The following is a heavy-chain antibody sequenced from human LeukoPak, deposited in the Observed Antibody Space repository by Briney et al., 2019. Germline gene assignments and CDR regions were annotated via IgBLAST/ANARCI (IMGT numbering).Heavy chain of an antibody. D-gene: IGHD1-26*01. CDR1: GYTFTSYG. CDR3: ARVPLVAAQAWVGFDY. CDR2: ISAYNGNT. J-gene: IGHJ4*02. V-gene: IGHV1-18*01. Sequence: ASVKVSCKASGYTFTSYGISWVRQAPGQGLEWMGWISAYNGNTNYAQMLQGRVTMTTDTSTSTAYMELRSLRSDDTAVYYCARVPLVAAQAWVGFDYWGQGTLVTVSS.